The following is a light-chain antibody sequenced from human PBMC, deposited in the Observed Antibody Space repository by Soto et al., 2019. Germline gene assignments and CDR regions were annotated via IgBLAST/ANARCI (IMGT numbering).Light chain of an antibody. CDR3: QQRNYWPLT. CDR1: QSVSSD. Sequence: EIVMTQSPATLSVSPGERANLSCRASQSVSSDLAWYHQKPGQAPRLLIYDASNRATGIPARFSGSGSGTDFTLTISSLEPEDFAVYYCQQRNYWPLTFGQGTKV. CDR2: DAS. J-gene: IGKJ1*01. V-gene: IGKV3-11*01.